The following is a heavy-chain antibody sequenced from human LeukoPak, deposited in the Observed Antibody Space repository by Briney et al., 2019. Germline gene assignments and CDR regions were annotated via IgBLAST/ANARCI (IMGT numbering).Heavy chain of an antibody. J-gene: IGHJ4*02. Sequence: PGGSLGLSCATSGLAFSNFWMYWVRQAPGKGLEWVASIKPDGSEDFYADSVKGRFNISRDNAKNSLFLQMTNLKAEDTAVYYCAVDRRFKIFDYWGQGTLVTVSS. V-gene: IGHV3-7*01. D-gene: IGHD5-24*01. CDR3: AVDRRFKIFDY. CDR2: IKPDGSED. CDR1: GLAFSNFW.